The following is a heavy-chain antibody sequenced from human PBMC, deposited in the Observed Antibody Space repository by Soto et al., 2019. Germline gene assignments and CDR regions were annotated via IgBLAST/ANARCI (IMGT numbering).Heavy chain of an antibody. D-gene: IGHD6-13*01. CDR1: GGTFSSYA. V-gene: IGHV1-69*01. J-gene: IGHJ3*02. CDR3: ARDQVHSSSWYYAFDI. Sequence: QVQLVQSGAEVKKPGSSVKVSCKASGGTFSSYASSWVRQAPGQGLEWMGGIIPIFGTANYAQKFQGRVTITADESTSTAYMELSSLRSEDTAVYYCARDQVHSSSWYYAFDIWGQGTMVTVSS. CDR2: IIPIFGTA.